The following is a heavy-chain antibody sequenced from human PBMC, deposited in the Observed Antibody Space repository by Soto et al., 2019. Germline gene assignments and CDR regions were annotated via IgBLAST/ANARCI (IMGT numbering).Heavy chain of an antibody. Sequence: PGGSLRLSCAASGFTFSSYSMNWVRQAPGKGLEWVSSISSSSSYIYYADSVKGRFTISRDNAKNSLYLQMNSLRAEDTAVYYCARDRVATIVYYYYMDVWGKGTTVTVSS. CDR2: ISSSSSYI. V-gene: IGHV3-21*01. CDR1: GFTFSSYS. D-gene: IGHD5-12*01. J-gene: IGHJ6*03. CDR3: ARDRVATIVYYYYMDV.